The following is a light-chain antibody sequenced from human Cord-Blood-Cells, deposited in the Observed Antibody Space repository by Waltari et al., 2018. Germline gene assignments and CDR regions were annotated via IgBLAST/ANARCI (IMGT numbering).Light chain of an antibody. J-gene: IGLJ2*01. V-gene: IGLV2-14*01. Sequence: QSPLTQPASVFGSPRQSLPISCTGSSRDVGGYNYVSWYQQHPGKAPKLMMYDFSNRPAGVSNRFSGSKSANTASLTISGLQAEEEANYYCSSYTSSSNVVFGGGTKLTVL. CDR1: SRDVGGYNY. CDR3: SSYTSSSNVV. CDR2: DFS.